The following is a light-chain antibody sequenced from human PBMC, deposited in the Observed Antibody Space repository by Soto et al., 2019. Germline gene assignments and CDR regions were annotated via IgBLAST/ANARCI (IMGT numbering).Light chain of an antibody. Sequence: DIQMTQSPSTLAASVGDRVTITCRASQSLGDWLAWYQQKPGKAPNLLIYDASRSVSGVPSRFSGGGSGTEVTLTIISLQPNDFATYYCQQYNSYSPSTFGQGTKVEIK. J-gene: IGKJ1*01. CDR2: DAS. V-gene: IGKV1-5*01. CDR1: QSLGDW. CDR3: QQYNSYSPST.